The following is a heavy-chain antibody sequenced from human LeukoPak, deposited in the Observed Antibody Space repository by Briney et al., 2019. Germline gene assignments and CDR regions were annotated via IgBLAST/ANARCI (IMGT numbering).Heavy chain of an antibody. V-gene: IGHV3-23*01. CDR2: ISGSGGST. CDR1: GFTFSSYA. Sequence: GGSLRLSCAASGFTFSSYAMSWVRQAPGKGLEWVSAISGSGGSTYYADSVKGRFTISRDNSKNTLYLQMNSLRAEATAVYYCAKAKPMVRRVPTYYFDYWGQGTLVTVSS. J-gene: IGHJ4*02. D-gene: IGHD3-10*01. CDR3: AKAKPMVRRVPTYYFDY.